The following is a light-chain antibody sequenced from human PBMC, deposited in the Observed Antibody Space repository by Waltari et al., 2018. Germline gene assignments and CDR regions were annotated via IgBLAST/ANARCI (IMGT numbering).Light chain of an antibody. CDR1: SSDVGAYNF. CDR2: EVT. J-gene: IGLJ2*01. Sequence: QSALTQPASVSGSPGPSITIPCTGTSSDVGAYNFVSWYQQYPGKAPKLMIFEVTTRPSGVSNRFSASKSGNTASLTISGLQAEDEADYYCSSYTTSRTFVLFGGGTKLTVL. V-gene: IGLV2-14*01. CDR3: SSYTTSRTFVL.